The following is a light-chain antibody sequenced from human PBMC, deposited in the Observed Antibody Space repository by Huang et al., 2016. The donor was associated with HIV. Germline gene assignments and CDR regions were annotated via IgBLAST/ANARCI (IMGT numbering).Light chain of an antibody. Sequence: ETVLTQTLATLSVSPGERVTRFCRASQSVGGNLAWYQHKPGQAPRLLIYGASTRPTDSPGRFSASGSGTDFTLTITSLQSEDFALYYCHQYNNWPPWTFGQGTKVEIK. CDR2: GAS. CDR3: HQYNNWPPWT. CDR1: QSVGGN. J-gene: IGKJ1*01. V-gene: IGKV3-15*01.